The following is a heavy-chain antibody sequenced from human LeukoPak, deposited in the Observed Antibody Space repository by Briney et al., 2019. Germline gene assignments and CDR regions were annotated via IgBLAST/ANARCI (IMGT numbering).Heavy chain of an antibody. CDR3: ATLGTSLGYCSGGSCYQL. CDR1: GYTFTGYY. Sequence: RASVKVSCKASGYTFTGYYMHWVRQAPGQGLEWMGWINPNSGGTNHAQKFQGRVTMTRDTSISTAYMELSRLRSDDTAVYYCATLGTSLGYCSGGSCYQLWGQGTLVTVSS. CDR2: INPNSGGT. D-gene: IGHD2-15*01. J-gene: IGHJ4*02. V-gene: IGHV1-2*02.